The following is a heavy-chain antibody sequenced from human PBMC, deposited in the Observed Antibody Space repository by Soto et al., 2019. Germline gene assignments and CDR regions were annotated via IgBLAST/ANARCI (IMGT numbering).Heavy chain of an antibody. CDR2: IYYSGST. Sequence: SETLSLTCTVSSASISSSSYTWGWIRQPPGKGLEWIGSIYYSGSTYYNPSLNSRVTVSVDTSKNQFSLKVTSVTAADTAVYYCAGIQSKRLSGLDPWGQGTLVTVSS. CDR3: AGIQSKRLSGLDP. D-gene: IGHD5-18*01. CDR1: SASISSSSYT. J-gene: IGHJ5*02. V-gene: IGHV4-39*01.